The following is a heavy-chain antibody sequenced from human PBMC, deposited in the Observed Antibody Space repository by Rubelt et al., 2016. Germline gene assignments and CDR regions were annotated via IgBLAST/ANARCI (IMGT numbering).Heavy chain of an antibody. V-gene: IGHV3-21*01. J-gene: IGHJ4*02. CDR3: ARGLTIAVAGTPDY. Sequence: MGLEWVSSISSSGSYIYYADSVRGRFTISRDNAKSSLSLPMNSLRAEDTAVYYCARGLTIAVAGTPDYWGQGTLVTVSS. D-gene: IGHD6-19*01. CDR2: ISSSGSYI.